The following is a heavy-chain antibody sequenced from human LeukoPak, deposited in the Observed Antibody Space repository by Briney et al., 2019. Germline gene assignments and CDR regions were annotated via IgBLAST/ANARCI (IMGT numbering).Heavy chain of an antibody. Sequence: ASVKVSCKASGYTFTSYYMHWVRQAPGQGLEWMGIINPSGGSTSYAQKFQGRVTMTRDMSTSTVYMELSSLRSEDTAVYYCARVVISENYYYYYYMDVWGKGTTVTVSS. CDR1: GYTFTSYY. CDR3: ARVVISENYYYYYYMDV. J-gene: IGHJ6*03. D-gene: IGHD3-22*01. V-gene: IGHV1-46*01. CDR2: INPSGGST.